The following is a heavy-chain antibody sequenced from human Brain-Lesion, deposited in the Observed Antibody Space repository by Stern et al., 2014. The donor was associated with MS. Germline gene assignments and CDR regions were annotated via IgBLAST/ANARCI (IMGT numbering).Heavy chain of an antibody. J-gene: IGHJ5*02. V-gene: IGHV3-30*18. D-gene: IGHD2/OR15-2a*01. Sequence: MQLVESGGGVVKPGRPLRLSCVAAGFTFGSCAMNWVRKAPGKGLEWVAGVSYDGSNKYYADSVKGRFTISRDNSQNSLYMQMSSLRPEDTAVYYCAKDRQYLTYFFDHWGQGSLVTVSS. CDR2: VSYDGSNK. CDR1: GFTFGSCA. CDR3: AKDRQYLTYFFDH.